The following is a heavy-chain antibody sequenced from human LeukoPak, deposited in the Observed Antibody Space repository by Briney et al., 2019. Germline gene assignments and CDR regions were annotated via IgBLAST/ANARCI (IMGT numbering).Heavy chain of an antibody. CDR1: GFTFSSYS. V-gene: IGHV3-21*04. D-gene: IGHD1-26*01. CDR3: ARVKGSYSADY. CDR2: ISSSSTTI. J-gene: IGHJ4*02. Sequence: PGGSLRLSCAASGFTFSSYSMNWVRQAPGKGLEWVSSISSSSTTIYYADSVKGRFTISRDNAKNSLYLQMNSLRAEDTAVYYCARVKGSYSADYWGQGTLVTVSS.